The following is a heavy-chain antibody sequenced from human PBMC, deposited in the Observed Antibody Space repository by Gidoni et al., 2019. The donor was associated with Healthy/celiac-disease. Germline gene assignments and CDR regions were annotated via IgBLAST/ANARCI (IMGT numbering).Heavy chain of an antibody. CDR2: IYYSGST. V-gene: IGHV4-59*08. CDR1: GGSISSYY. Sequence: QVQLQESGPGLVKPSETLSLTCTVSGGSISSYYWSWIRQPPGKGLEWIGYIYYSGSTNYNPSLKSRVTISVDTSKNQFSLKLSSVTAADTAVYYCARPSDGEATSAFDIWGQGTMVTVSS. J-gene: IGHJ3*02. CDR3: ARPSDGEATSAFDI. D-gene: IGHD5-12*01.